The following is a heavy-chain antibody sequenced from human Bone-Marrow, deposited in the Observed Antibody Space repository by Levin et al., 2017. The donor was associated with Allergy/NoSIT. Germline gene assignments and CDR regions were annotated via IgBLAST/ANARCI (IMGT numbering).Heavy chain of an antibody. Sequence: GGSLRLSCSVSGFSFEEYNMHWLRQVPGKRLEWVSLISWDSTDTYYADSVKGRFTISRDNSKNSLYLQMNSLRSEDTALYYCARDGDTVMVTLYYFDYWGQGTQVTVSS. CDR2: ISWDSTDT. J-gene: IGHJ4*02. CDR3: ARDGDTVMVTLYYFDY. V-gene: IGHV3-43*01. D-gene: IGHD5-18*01. CDR1: GFSFEEYN.